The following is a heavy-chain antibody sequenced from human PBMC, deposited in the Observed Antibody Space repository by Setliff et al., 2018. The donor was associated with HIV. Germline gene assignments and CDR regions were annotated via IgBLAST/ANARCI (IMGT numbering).Heavy chain of an antibody. CDR3: ARANYYGSGSHYWYGMDV. V-gene: IGHV4-59*11. Sequence: SETLSLTCTVSGGSISSQYWSWIRQTPGKGLESIGYVYNSGGTNYNPSLKSRVTISVDTSKNQFSLKLSSVTAADTAVYYCARANYYGSGSHYWYGMDVWGQGTTVTVSS. D-gene: IGHD3-10*01. CDR1: GGSISSQY. J-gene: IGHJ6*01. CDR2: VYNSGGT.